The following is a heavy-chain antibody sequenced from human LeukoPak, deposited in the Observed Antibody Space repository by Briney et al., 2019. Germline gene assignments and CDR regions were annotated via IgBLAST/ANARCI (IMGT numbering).Heavy chain of an antibody. J-gene: IGHJ4*02. CDR1: GYTFTGYY. D-gene: IGHD2-2*01. CDR3: ARESEVVVPAALDY. CDR2: INPNSGGT. V-gene: IGHV1-2*02. Sequence: ASVKVSCKASGYTFTGYYMHWVRQAPGQGLGWMGWINPNSGGTNYAQKFKGRVTMTRDTSISTAYMELSRLRSDDTAVYYCARESEVVVPAALDYWGQGTLVTVSS.